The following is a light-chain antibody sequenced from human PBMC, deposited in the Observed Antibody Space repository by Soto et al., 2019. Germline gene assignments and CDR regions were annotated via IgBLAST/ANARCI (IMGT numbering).Light chain of an antibody. J-gene: IGKJ2*01. CDR2: DAS. Sequence: EIVLTQSPATLSLSPGERATLSCRASQSVSSYLAWYQQKPGQAPRLLIYDASNRATGIPARFSGSGSGTDLTLTTSSLEPEDFAVYYCQQRSNWPPGYTYGHGTKLEIK. CDR3: QQRSNWPPGYT. CDR1: QSVSSY. V-gene: IGKV3-11*01.